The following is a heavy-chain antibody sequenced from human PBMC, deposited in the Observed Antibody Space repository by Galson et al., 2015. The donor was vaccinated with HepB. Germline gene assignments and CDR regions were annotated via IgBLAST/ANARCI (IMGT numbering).Heavy chain of an antibody. CDR1: GFTFSNAW. CDR2: IKSKTDGGTT. Sequence: SLSLSCAASGFTFSNAWMSWVRQAPGKGLEWVGRIKSKTDGGTTDYAAPVKGRFTISRDDSKNTLYLQMNSLKTEDTAVYYCTTDPIWPTQLDYWGQGTLVTVSS. J-gene: IGHJ4*02. D-gene: IGHD1-1*01. CDR3: TTDPIWPTQLDY. V-gene: IGHV3-15*01.